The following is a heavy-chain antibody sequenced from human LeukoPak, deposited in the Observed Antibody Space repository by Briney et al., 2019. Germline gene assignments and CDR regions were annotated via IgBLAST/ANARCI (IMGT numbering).Heavy chain of an antibody. CDR2: IWYDGSNK. CDR3: AREMYTVTNYYYYGMDV. J-gene: IGHJ6*02. Sequence: GGSLRLSCAASGFTFSSYGMHWVRQAPGKGLEWVAVIWYDGSNKYYADSVKGRFTISRDNSKDTLYLQMSSLRAEDTAVYYCAREMYTVTNYYYYGMDVWGQGTTVTVSS. D-gene: IGHD4-17*01. V-gene: IGHV3-33*01. CDR1: GFTFSSYG.